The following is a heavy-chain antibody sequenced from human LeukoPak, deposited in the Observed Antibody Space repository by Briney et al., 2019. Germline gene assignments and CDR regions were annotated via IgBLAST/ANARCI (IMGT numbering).Heavy chain of an antibody. CDR1: GFTFSTYS. CDR2: ISSSGSTI. D-gene: IGHD4-17*01. Sequence: QPGGSLRLSCAASGFTFSTYSMNWVRQAPGKGLEWVSYISSSGSTIYYADSVKGRFAISRDNAKNSLSLQMNSLRDEDTAVYFCARDAGLHDYGDYFDSWGQGTLVTVSS. CDR3: ARDAGLHDYGDYFDS. V-gene: IGHV3-48*02. J-gene: IGHJ4*02.